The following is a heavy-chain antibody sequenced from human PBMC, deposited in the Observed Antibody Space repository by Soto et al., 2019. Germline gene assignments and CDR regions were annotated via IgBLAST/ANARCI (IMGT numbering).Heavy chain of an antibody. CDR2: IYYSGST. CDR3: ARSWPSSAAANYGNVAFDI. Sequence: SETLSLTCTVSGGSVSSGSYYWSWIRKPPGKGLEWIGYIYYSGSTNYNPSLKSRVTISVDTSKNQFSLKLSSVTAADTAVYYCARSWPSSAAANYGNVAFDIWGQGTMVTVSS. CDR1: GGSVSSGSYY. V-gene: IGHV4-61*01. J-gene: IGHJ3*02. D-gene: IGHD6-13*01.